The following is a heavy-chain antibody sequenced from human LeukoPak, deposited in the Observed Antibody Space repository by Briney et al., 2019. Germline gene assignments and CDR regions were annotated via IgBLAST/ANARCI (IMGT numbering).Heavy chain of an antibody. D-gene: IGHD6-25*01. CDR2: ISAYNGNT. CDR3: ARATSPALSATDAFDI. Sequence: ASVKVSCKASGYTFTSYGISWVRQAPGQGLEWMGWISAYNGNTNYAQKLQGRVTMTTDTSTSTAYMELRSLRSDDTAVYYCARATSPALSATDAFDIWGQGTMVTVSS. V-gene: IGHV1-18*01. CDR1: GYTFTSYG. J-gene: IGHJ3*02.